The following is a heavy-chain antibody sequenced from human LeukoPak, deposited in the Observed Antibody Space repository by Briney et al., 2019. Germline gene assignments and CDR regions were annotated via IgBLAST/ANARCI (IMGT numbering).Heavy chain of an antibody. J-gene: IGHJ5*02. V-gene: IGHV7-4-1*02. CDR2: INTNTGNP. D-gene: IGHD2-8*01. CDR3: ARSRVLMVYDIRNVNWFDP. CDR1: GYTFTSYA. Sequence: GASVKVSCKASGYTFTSYAMNWVRQAPGQGLEWMGWINTNTGNPTYAQGFTGRFVFSLDTSVSTAYLQISSLKAEDTAVYYCARSRVLMVYDIRNVNWFDPWGQGTLVTVSS.